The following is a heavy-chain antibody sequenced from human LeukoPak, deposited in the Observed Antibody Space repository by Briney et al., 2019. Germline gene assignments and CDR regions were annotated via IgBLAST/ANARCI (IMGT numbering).Heavy chain of an antibody. CDR1: VYTFTGYY. Sequence: ASVKVSCKASVYTFTGYYMHWVRQAPGQGLEWMGWINPNSGGTNYAQKFQGRVTMTRDTSISTAYMELSRLRSDDTAVYYCASPVLLWFGELGNDYWGQGTLVTVSS. CDR3: ASPVLLWFGELGNDY. V-gene: IGHV1-2*02. J-gene: IGHJ4*02. CDR2: INPNSGGT. D-gene: IGHD3-10*01.